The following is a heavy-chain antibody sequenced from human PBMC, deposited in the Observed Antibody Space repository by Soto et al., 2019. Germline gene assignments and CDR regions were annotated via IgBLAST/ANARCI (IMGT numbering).Heavy chain of an antibody. Sequence: GGSLRLSCAASGFTFSSYAMGWVRQAPGKGLEWVSAISGSGGSTYYADSVKGRFTISRDNSKNTLYLQMNSLRAEDTGVYYCAKAGYCSRATCATRYYYMDVWGKGTTVTVSS. CDR3: AKAGYCSRATCATRYYYMDV. CDR2: ISGSGGST. J-gene: IGHJ6*03. D-gene: IGHD2-2*01. CDR1: GFTFSSYA. V-gene: IGHV3-23*01.